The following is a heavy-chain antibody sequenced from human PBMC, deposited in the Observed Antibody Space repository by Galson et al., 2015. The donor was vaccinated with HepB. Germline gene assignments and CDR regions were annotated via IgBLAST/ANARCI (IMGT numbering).Heavy chain of an antibody. CDR1: GFTFSSYA. CDR2: ISYDGSNK. V-gene: IGHV3-30-3*01. Sequence: SLRLSCAASGFTFSSYAMHWVRQAPGKGLEWVAVISYDGSNKYYADSVKGRFTISRDNSKNTLYLQMNSLRAEDTAVYYCARGRGGLEGAIDYWGQGTLVTVSS. J-gene: IGHJ4*02. CDR3: ARGRGGLEGAIDY.